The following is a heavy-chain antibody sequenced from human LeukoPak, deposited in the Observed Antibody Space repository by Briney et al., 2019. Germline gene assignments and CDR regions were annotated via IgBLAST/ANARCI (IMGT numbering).Heavy chain of an antibody. CDR3: ARDSNTYYTFYYGMDV. D-gene: IGHD1-26*01. V-gene: IGHV3-33*01. CDR1: GFTFSSYG. CDR2: IWYDGSNK. Sequence: GGSLRLSCAASGFTFSSYGMPWVRQAPGKGPEWVAVIWYDGSNKYYADSVEGRFTISRDNSKNTLYLQMNSLRAEDTAVYYCARDSNTYYTFYYGMDVWGQGTTVTVSS. J-gene: IGHJ6*02.